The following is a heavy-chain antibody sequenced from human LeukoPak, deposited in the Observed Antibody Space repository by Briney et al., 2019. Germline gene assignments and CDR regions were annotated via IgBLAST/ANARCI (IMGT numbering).Heavy chain of an antibody. V-gene: IGHV4-61*02. CDR3: ARQTGSGLFILP. Sequence: SETLSLTCTVSGASISSGSYYWSWIRQPAGKGLEWIGRIYTSGATSYNPSLKSRFTISVDTSKNEFSLKVNSVTAADTAVYYCARQTGSGLFILPGGQGTLVTVSS. CDR1: GASISSGSYY. J-gene: IGHJ4*02. CDR2: IYTSGAT. D-gene: IGHD3/OR15-3a*01.